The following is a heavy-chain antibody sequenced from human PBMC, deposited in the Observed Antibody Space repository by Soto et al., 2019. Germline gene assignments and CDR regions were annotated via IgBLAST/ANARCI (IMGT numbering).Heavy chain of an antibody. Sequence: EVHLLDSGGGLVQPGGSLRLSCAASGFTFNNYAMSWVRQAPGKGLEWVSSISASGGSTNYADSVKGRFTISRDNSENTVYLQMNSLRAEDTAVYYCVKTRLAGGFDYWGQGSLVTVSS. V-gene: IGHV3-23*01. CDR3: VKTRLAGGFDY. CDR2: ISASGGST. J-gene: IGHJ4*02. CDR1: GFTFNNYA. D-gene: IGHD3-16*01.